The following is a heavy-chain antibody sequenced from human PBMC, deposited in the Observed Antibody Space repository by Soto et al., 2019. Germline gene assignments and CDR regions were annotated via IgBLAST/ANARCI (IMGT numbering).Heavy chain of an antibody. CDR2: ISGSGGST. CDR3: AAGPPTPLLWFGEKGYYYGMDV. V-gene: IGHV3-23*01. D-gene: IGHD3-10*01. CDR1: GFTFSSYA. J-gene: IGHJ6*02. Sequence: EVQLLESGGGLVQPGGSLRLSCAASGFTFSSYAMSWVRQAPGKGLEWVSAISGSGGSTYYADSVKGRFTISRDNFKNALYLHMKSLRAEDTAVYYCAAGPPTPLLWFGEKGYYYGMDVWGQGTTVTVSS.